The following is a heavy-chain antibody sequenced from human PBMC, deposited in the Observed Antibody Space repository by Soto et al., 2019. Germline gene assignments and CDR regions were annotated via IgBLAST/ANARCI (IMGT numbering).Heavy chain of an antibody. J-gene: IGHJ5*02. Sequence: QVQLVQSGAEVKKPGSSVKVSCKASGGTFSSYTISWVRQAPGQGLEWMGRIIPILGIANYAQKFQGRVTITEDKSTSTAYMELSSLRSEDTAVYYCARKRYRAMVRGVTFWFGPWGQGTLVTVSS. CDR1: GGTFSSYT. D-gene: IGHD3-10*01. CDR2: IIPILGIA. V-gene: IGHV1-69*02. CDR3: ARKRYRAMVRGVTFWFGP.